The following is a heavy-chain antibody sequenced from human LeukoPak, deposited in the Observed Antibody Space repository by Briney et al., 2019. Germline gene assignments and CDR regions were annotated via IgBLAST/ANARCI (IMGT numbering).Heavy chain of an antibody. CDR1: GFTFSSFG. V-gene: IGHV3-23*01. Sequence: GETLRLSCAASGFTFSSFGMGWVRQAPGKGLEWVAAISGSGGTTHYADSVKGRFTISRDNSKNTLYLQMNSLRAEDTAVYYCAKGGIAVASTSYYYYMDVWGKGTTVTSSS. D-gene: IGHD6-19*01. CDR3: AKGGIAVASTSYYYYMDV. CDR2: ISGSGGTT. J-gene: IGHJ6*03.